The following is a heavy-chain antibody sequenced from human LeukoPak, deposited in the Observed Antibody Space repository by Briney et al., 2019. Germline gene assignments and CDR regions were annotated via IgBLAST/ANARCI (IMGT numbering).Heavy chain of an antibody. CDR3: AREVNDILTGYYLFDY. D-gene: IGHD3-9*01. CDR2: IYYSGST. V-gene: IGHV4-59*01. CDR1: GGSISSYY. Sequence: PSETLSLTCTVSGGSISSYYWSWIRQPPGKGLEWIGYIYYSGSTNYNPSLKSRVTISVDTSKNQFSLKLSSVTAADTAVYYCAREVNDILTGYYLFDYWGQGTLVTVFS. J-gene: IGHJ4*02.